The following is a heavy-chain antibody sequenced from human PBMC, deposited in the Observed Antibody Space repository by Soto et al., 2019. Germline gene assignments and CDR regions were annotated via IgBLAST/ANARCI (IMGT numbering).Heavy chain of an antibody. D-gene: IGHD3-3*01. CDR2: MNPSTGNT. CDR3: ASGRFGEWLLKY. J-gene: IGHJ4*02. V-gene: IGHV1-8*01. CDR1: GYTFTTYD. Sequence: QVQLVQSGAEVKKPGASVKVSCKASGYTFTTYDIHWVRQATGQGLEWMGWMNPSTGNTGYAQQFLGRVTMTRDTSISTAYMELSILRSEDTAVYYCASGRFGEWLLKYWGQGTLVTVSS.